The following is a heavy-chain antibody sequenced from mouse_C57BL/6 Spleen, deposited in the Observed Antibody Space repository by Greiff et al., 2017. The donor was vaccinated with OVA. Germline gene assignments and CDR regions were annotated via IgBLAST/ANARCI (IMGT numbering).Heavy chain of an antibody. Sequence: EVKVVESGGGLVQPGGSLKLSCAASGFTFSDYYMYWVRQTPEKRLEWVAYISNGGGSTYYPDTVKGRFTISRDNAKNTLYLQMSRLKSEDTAMYYCARLSNWAGFDYWGQGTTLTVSS. V-gene: IGHV5-12*01. CDR3: ARLSNWAGFDY. CDR2: ISNGGGST. CDR1: GFTFSDYY. J-gene: IGHJ2*01. D-gene: IGHD4-1*02.